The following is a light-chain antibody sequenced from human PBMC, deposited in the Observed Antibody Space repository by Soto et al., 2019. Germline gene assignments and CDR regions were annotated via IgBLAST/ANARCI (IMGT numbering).Light chain of an antibody. CDR2: KAS. J-gene: IGKJ5*01. CDR3: QQYNSYSLT. CDR1: QNINNW. Sequence: DIQMTQSPSTLSASVGDRVTITCRASQNINNWLAWYQQKPGKAPKLLIYKASTLGSGVPSRFSGSGSGTDFTLTLSSLQPDDFATYYCQQYNSYSLTFCQGTRLEIK. V-gene: IGKV1-5*03.